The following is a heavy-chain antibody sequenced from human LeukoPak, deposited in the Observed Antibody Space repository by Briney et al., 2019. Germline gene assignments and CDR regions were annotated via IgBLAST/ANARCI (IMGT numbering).Heavy chain of an antibody. D-gene: IGHD6-13*01. V-gene: IGHV3-21*01. CDR2: ISSSSYI. J-gene: IGHJ5*02. Sequence: GGSLRLSCAASGFTFSSYSMNWVRQAPGKGLEWVSSISSSSYIYYADSVKGRFTISRDNAKNSLYLQMNSLRAEDTAVYYCAREGSSWYNWFDPWGQGTLVTVSS. CDR1: GFTFSSYS. CDR3: AREGSSWYNWFDP.